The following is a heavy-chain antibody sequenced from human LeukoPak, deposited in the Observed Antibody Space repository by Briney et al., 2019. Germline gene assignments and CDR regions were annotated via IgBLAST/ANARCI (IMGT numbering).Heavy chain of an antibody. CDR3: ARDSWILTGYSVDY. CDR2: ISACNGNT. J-gene: IGHJ4*02. Sequence: ASVKVSCKASGYTFTSYGISWVRQAPGQGLEWMGWISACNGNTNYAQKLQGRVTMTTDTSTSTAYMELRSLRSDDTAVYYCARDSWILTGYSVDYWGQGTLVTVSS. V-gene: IGHV1-18*04. D-gene: IGHD3-9*01. CDR1: GYTFTSYG.